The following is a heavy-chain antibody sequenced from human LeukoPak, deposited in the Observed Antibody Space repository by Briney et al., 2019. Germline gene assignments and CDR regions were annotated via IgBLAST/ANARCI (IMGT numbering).Heavy chain of an antibody. D-gene: IGHD3-22*01. Sequence: SETLSLTCTVSGGSINTNTFYWGWIRQPPGKGLEWIGSISSNERTYYNPSLKSRVTISVATSKNQFSLKLSSVTAADTAVYFCARDRYDSITYDHPPYFDSWGQGTLVTVSS. J-gene: IGHJ4*02. CDR2: ISSNERT. V-gene: IGHV4-39*07. CDR1: GGSINTNTFY. CDR3: ARDRYDSITYDHPPYFDS.